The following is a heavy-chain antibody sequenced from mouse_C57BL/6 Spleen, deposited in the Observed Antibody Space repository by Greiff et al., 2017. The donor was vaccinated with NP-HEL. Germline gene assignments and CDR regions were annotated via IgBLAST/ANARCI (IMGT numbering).Heavy chain of an antibody. Sequence: VQLQQSGAELVMPGASVKLSCKASGYTFTSYWMHWVKQRPGQGLEWIGEIDPSDSYTNYNQKFKGKSTLTVDKSSSTAYMQLSSLTSEDSAVYYCARSGYDYDGGGFDYWGQGTTLTVSS. CDR1: GYTFTSYW. D-gene: IGHD2-4*01. V-gene: IGHV1-69*01. J-gene: IGHJ2*01. CDR2: IDPSDSYT. CDR3: ARSGYDYDGGGFDY.